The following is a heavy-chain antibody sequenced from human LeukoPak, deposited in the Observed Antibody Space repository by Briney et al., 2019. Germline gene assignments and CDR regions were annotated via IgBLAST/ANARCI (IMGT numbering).Heavy chain of an antibody. V-gene: IGHV1-69*10. CDR1: GGTFSSYA. Sequence: ASVTVSCKASGGTFSSYAISWVRQAPGQGLESMARIIPIIGIANYAQKFQGRVTITADKSTSTAYMELSSLRSEDTAVYYCAREGEVVPAASVFDWFDPWGQGTLVTVSS. CDR3: AREGEVVPAASVFDWFDP. J-gene: IGHJ5*02. D-gene: IGHD2-2*01. CDR2: IIPIIGIA.